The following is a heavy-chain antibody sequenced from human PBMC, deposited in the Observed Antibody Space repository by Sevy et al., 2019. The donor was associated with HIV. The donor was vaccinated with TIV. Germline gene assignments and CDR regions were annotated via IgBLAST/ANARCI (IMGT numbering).Heavy chain of an antibody. V-gene: IGHV4-59*01. Sequence: SETLSLTCTVSGGSISSYYWSWIRQPPGKGLEWIGYIYYSGSTNYNPSLKSRVTISVDTSKNQFSLKLSSVTAADTAVYYCARSGGITIFGVAFDAFDIWGQGTMVTVSS. J-gene: IGHJ3*02. CDR2: IYYSGST. CDR3: ARSGGITIFGVAFDAFDI. CDR1: GGSISSYY. D-gene: IGHD3-3*01.